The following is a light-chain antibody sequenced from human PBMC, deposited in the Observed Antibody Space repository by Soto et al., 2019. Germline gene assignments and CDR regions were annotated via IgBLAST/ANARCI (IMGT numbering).Light chain of an antibody. J-gene: IGKJ4*01. V-gene: IGKV3-15*01. CDR3: QQYNNWPPVT. Sequence: EIVMTQSPATLSVSPGERVTLSCRASQSISSDLAWYQQKPGQAPRLLIYGASTRATGISARFSGSGSGTEFTLTIRSLQSEDFAVYHCQQYNNWPPVTFGGGTKVEIK. CDR2: GAS. CDR1: QSISSD.